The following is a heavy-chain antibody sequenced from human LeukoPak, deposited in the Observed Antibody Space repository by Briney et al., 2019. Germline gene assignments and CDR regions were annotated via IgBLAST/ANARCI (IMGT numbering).Heavy chain of an antibody. D-gene: IGHD3-10*01. V-gene: IGHV4-4*07. Sequence: SETLSLTCTVSDTSINTYYWSWIRQPAGKGLEWIGHLYTSGRMSYNPSLKSRVTISVDTSKNQFSLKLTSVTAADTAVYYCTKGRGIWGQGTLVTVSS. CDR2: LYTSGRM. CDR3: TKGRGI. J-gene: IGHJ4*02. CDR1: DTSINTYY.